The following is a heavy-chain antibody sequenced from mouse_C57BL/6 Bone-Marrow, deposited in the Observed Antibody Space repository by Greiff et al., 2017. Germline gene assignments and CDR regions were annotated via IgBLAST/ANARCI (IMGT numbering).Heavy chain of an antibody. D-gene: IGHD2-3*01. V-gene: IGHV14-4*01. J-gene: IGHJ3*01. CDR1: GFNIKDDY. CDR3: TFYDVYPPWFAY. CDR2: IDPENGYT. Sequence: EVKLVESGAELVRPGASVKLSCTASGFNIKDDYMHWVKQRPEQGLEWIGWIDPENGYTEYASTFQGKATITADTSSNTAYLQLSILTSEDTAVYYCTFYDVYPPWFAYWGQGTLVTVSA.